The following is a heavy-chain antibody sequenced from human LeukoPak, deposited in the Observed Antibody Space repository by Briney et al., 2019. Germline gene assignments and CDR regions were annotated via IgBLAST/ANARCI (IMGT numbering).Heavy chain of an antibody. CDR2: MSGRGVST. J-gene: IGHJ4*02. D-gene: IGHD2-15*01. CDR3: AKDCNGGNCYIDY. CDR1: GFTLTNYA. Sequence: GGSLRLSCAASGFTLTNYAMSWVRQAPGKGLEWVSGMSGRGVSTYYADSVKGRFTISSDNSKNTLYLQMNSLRAEDTAIYYCAKDCNGGNCYIDYWGQGTLVTVAS. V-gene: IGHV3-23*01.